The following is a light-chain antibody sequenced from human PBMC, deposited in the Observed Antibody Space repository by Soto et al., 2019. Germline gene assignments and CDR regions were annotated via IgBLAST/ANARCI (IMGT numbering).Light chain of an antibody. V-gene: IGKV3-11*01. CDR1: QSVGSF. CDR2: DAS. Sequence: EIVLTQSPATLSLSPGERATLSCRASQSVGSFLAWYQQKSGQTPRLLIYDASNRAPGIPARFGGSGSGTDFTRTNSSLEPEDFAVYYCQHRSNWLGTFGPGTKVDIK. J-gene: IGKJ3*01. CDR3: QHRSNWLGT.